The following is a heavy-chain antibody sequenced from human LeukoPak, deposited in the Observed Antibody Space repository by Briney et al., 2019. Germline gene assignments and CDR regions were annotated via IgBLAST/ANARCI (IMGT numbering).Heavy chain of an antibody. CDR1: GFTFISYT. CDR3: ARDSRPYCGGDCPIDY. J-gene: IGHJ4*02. V-gene: IGHV3-64*02. D-gene: IGHD2-21*02. Sequence: EGLVQPRGSLRLSCVASGFTFISYTMHWVRQAAGKGLEYVSGISSNGGNTYYSDSVKGRFSISRDNSKNTLYLQMGSLRAEDMAVYYCARDSRPYCGGDCPIDYWGQGTLVTVSS. CDR2: ISSNGGNT.